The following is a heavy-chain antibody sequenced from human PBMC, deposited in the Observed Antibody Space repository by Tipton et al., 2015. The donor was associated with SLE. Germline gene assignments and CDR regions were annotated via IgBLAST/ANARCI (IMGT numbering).Heavy chain of an antibody. Sequence: TLSLTCTVFDGSLSGYYWAWLRQSPGKGLEWIGEISHDGGANYNPSLESRGTISLETSKNQFSLKLTSVTAADTAVYYCATYHNILTEYYDPKSINAFDIWGRGTMVSVSS. CDR3: ATYHNILTEYYDPKSINAFDI. CDR1: DGSLSGYY. V-gene: IGHV4-34*01. D-gene: IGHD3-9*01. J-gene: IGHJ3*02. CDR2: ISHDGGA.